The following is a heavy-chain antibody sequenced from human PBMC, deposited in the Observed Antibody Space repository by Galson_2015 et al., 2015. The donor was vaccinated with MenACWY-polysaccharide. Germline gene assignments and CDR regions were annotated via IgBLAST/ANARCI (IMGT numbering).Heavy chain of an antibody. D-gene: IGHD1-26*01. Sequence: SVKVSCKASGYTFTSYDINWVRQATGQGLEWMGRMNPNSGNTGYAQKFQGRVTMTRNTSMSTAYMELSSPRSDDTAVYYCARGMGATSRPNYWGQGTLVIVSS. CDR3: ARGMGATSRPNY. V-gene: IGHV1-8*01. J-gene: IGHJ4*02. CDR2: MNPNSGNT. CDR1: GYTFTSYD.